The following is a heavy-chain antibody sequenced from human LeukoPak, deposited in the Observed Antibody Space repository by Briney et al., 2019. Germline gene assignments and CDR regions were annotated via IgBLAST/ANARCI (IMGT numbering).Heavy chain of an antibody. J-gene: IGHJ4*02. CDR2: INSDGSST. V-gene: IGHV3-74*01. CDR3: ARGPNVLLWYGESPYDY. Sequence: GGSLRLSCAASGFTFSSCWMHWVRQAPGKGLVWVSRINSDGSSTSYADSVKGRFTISRDNAKNTLYLQMNSLRAEDTAVYYCARGPNVLLWYGESPYDYWGQGTLVTVSS. D-gene: IGHD3-10*01. CDR1: GFTFSSCW.